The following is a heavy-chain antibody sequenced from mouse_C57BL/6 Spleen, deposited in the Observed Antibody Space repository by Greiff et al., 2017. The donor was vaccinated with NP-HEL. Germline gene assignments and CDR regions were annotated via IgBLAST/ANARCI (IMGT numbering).Heavy chain of an antibody. CDR3: ARNGYDYAWFAY. CDR2: IYPGSGST. Sequence: QVHVKQPGAELVKPGASVKMSCKASGYTFTSYWITWVKQRPGQGLEWIGDIYPGSGSTNYNEKFKSKATLTVDTSSSTAYMQLSSLTSEDSAVYYCARNGYDYAWFAYWGQGTLVTVSA. V-gene: IGHV1-55*01. D-gene: IGHD2-4*01. CDR1: GYTFTSYW. J-gene: IGHJ3*01.